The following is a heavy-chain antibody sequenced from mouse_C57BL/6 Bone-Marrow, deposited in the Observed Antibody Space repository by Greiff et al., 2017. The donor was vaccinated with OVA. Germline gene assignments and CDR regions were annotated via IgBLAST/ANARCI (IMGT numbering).Heavy chain of an antibody. J-gene: IGHJ4*01. V-gene: IGHV2-2*01. Sequence: VQLVESGPGLVQPSQSLSITCTVSGFSLTSYGVHWVRQSPGKGLEWLGVIWSGGSTDYNAAFISRLSISKDNSKSQVFFKMNSLQADDTAIYYCARNWGSEGYYAMDYWGQGTSVTVSS. CDR3: ARNWGSEGYYAMDY. CDR1: GFSLTSYG. CDR2: IWSGGST.